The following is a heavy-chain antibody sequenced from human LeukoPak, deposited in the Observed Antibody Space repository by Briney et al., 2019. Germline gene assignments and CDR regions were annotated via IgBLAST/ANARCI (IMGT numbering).Heavy chain of an antibody. Sequence: PSETLSLTCTVSGGSVNSGHYFWSWIRQPPGKGLEWIGYIYYSGSSKYNPSLKSRVTISVDTSKNQFSLKLISVTAADTAVYYCARVPIAEAVTRWYFDLWGRGTLVTVSS. CDR2: IYYSGSS. CDR1: GGSVNSGHYF. V-gene: IGHV4-61*01. D-gene: IGHD6-19*01. CDR3: ARVPIAEAVTRWYFDL. J-gene: IGHJ2*01.